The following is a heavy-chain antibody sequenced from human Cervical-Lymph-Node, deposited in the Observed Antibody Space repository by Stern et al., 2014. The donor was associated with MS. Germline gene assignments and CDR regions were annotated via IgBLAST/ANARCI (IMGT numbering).Heavy chain of an antibody. CDR2: INPSGGST. Sequence: QDQLVQSGAEVNKPGASVKVSCKASGYTFTSYYMHWVRHPPGQGLAWMGIINPSGGSTSYAQKFQGRVTMTRDTSTSTVYMELRSLRSEDTAVYYCAREVAGHRLGMMDVWGQGTTVTVSS. V-gene: IGHV1-46*01. D-gene: IGHD6-19*01. J-gene: IGHJ6*02. CDR1: GYTFTSYY. CDR3: AREVAGHRLGMMDV.